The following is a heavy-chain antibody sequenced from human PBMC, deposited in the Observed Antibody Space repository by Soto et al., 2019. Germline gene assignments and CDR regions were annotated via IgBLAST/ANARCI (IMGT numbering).Heavy chain of an antibody. D-gene: IGHD1-26*01. J-gene: IGHJ4*02. CDR2: IRNKANGYTT. CDR3: AKEATNDKWELLHFDS. CDR1: GFSFSDHY. V-gene: IGHV3-72*01. Sequence: PGGSLRLSCAASGFSFSDHYMDWVRQAPGKGLEWLGRIRNKANGYTTEYAASVRGRISISREDSKNSLFLQVTNIKIEDTAVYFCAKEATNDKWELLHFDSWGQGNMVTV.